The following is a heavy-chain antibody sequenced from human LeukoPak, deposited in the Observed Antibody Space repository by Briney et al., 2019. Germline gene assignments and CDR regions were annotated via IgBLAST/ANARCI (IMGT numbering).Heavy chain of an antibody. CDR2: INPNTGGT. Sequence: ASVKVSCKASGYTFTGYFLHWVRQAPGQGLEWMGRINPNTGGTNYAQNFQGRVTMTRDTSITTAYMELSSLKSYDTAVYYCARDLSGFLAYGDNLDYWGQGALVTVSS. J-gene: IGHJ4*02. D-gene: IGHD4-17*01. CDR1: GYTFTGYF. CDR3: ARDLSGFLAYGDNLDY. V-gene: IGHV1-2*06.